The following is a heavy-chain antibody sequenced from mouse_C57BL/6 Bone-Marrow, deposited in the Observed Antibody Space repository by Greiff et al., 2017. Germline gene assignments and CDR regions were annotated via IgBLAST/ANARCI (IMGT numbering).Heavy chain of an antibody. CDR3: ARGVVPFFDY. CDR1: GYTFTDYY. D-gene: IGHD1-1*01. V-gene: IGHV1-19*01. Sequence: EVKLMESGPVLVKPGASVKMSCKASGYTFTDYYMNWVKQSHGKSLEWIGVINPYNGGTSYNQKFKGKATLTVDKSSSTAYMELNSLTSEDSAVYYCARGVVPFFDYWGQGTTLTVSS. J-gene: IGHJ2*01. CDR2: INPYNGGT.